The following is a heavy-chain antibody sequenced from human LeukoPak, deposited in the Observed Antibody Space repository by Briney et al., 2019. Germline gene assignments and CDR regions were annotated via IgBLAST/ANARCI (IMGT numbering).Heavy chain of an antibody. CDR2: INHSGRT. CDR3: ARVDGSGESPLDAFDV. Sequence: PSETLSLTCDVSGGSTSGYIWSWIRHPPGKWPECIWEINHSGRTKYVPSLKSRLTISVDTSKNQFSLKLTSVTAADTAVYYCARVDGSGESPLDAFDVRGQGTMVTVSS. V-gene: IGHV4-34*01. D-gene: IGHD3-10*01. J-gene: IGHJ3*01. CDR1: GGSTSGYI.